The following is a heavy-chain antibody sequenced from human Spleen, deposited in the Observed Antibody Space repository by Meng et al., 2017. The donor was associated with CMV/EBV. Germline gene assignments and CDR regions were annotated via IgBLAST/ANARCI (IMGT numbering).Heavy chain of an antibody. D-gene: IGHD3-22*01. CDR1: SSNISA. CDR3: ARDPAYYDSRGLTFDY. V-gene: IGHV6-1*01. Sequence: SSNISAWHWLRQSPSRGLEWLGRTYYRSKWYHDYAVSVKSRLTINPDTSKNQFSLQLNSVTPEDTAVYYCARDPAYYDSRGLTFDYWGQGTLVTVSS. J-gene: IGHJ4*02. CDR2: TYYRSKWYH.